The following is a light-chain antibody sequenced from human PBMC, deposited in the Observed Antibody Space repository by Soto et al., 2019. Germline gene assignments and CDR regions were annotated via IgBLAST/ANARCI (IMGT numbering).Light chain of an antibody. Sequence: DIVMTQSPDSLAVSLGERATINCKSSQSVLYSSNNKNYLAWYQQKPGQPPKLLIYWASTRESGVPDRFSGSGSGTEFTLTINSLQSEDFAVYYCQQYKNWPFTFGQGTKVDNK. CDR2: WAS. V-gene: IGKV4-1*01. J-gene: IGKJ2*01. CDR1: QSVLYSSNNKNY. CDR3: QQYKNWPFT.